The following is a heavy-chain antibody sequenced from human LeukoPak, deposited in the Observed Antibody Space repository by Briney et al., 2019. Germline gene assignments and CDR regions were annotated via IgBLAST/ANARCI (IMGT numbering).Heavy chain of an antibody. CDR1: GFTFSDHY. Sequence: PGGSLRLSCAASGFTFSDHYIDWVRQAPGKGLEWVSYISSSGSTIYYADSVKGRFTISRDNAKNSLYLQMNSLRAEDTAVYYCASPNPRIAARPYYYYYMDVWGKGTTVTVSS. CDR2: ISSSGSTI. D-gene: IGHD6-6*01. CDR3: ASPNPRIAARPYYYYYMDV. J-gene: IGHJ6*03. V-gene: IGHV3-11*04.